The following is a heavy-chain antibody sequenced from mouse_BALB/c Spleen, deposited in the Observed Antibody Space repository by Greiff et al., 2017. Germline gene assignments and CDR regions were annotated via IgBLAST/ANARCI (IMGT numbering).Heavy chain of an antibody. CDR3: ARSIHYDFDY. V-gene: IGHV1-67*01. Sequence: VQLQQSGPEVVRPGVSVKISCQGSGYTFSDYAMHWGKQSHAKSLEWIGVISTYNGNTNYNQKFKGKATMTVDKSSSTAYMQLSSLTSDDSAVYYCARSIHYDFDYWGQGTTLTVSS. CDR2: ISTYNGNT. J-gene: IGHJ2*01. D-gene: IGHD1-2*01. CDR1: GYTFSDYA.